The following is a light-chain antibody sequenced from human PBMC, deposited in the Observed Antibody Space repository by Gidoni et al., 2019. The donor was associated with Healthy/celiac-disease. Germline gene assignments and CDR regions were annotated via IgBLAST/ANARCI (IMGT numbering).Light chain of an antibody. CDR2: GPS. CDR1: QSVSSN. J-gene: IGKJ1*01. Sequence: EIVMTQSPATLSVSPGERATLSCRASQSVSSNLAWYQQKPGQAPRLLIYGPSTRATGIPARFSGSGSGTEFTLTISSLRSEDFAVSYCQQYNNWTLWTFGQGTKVEIK. V-gene: IGKV3-15*01. CDR3: QQYNNWTLWT.